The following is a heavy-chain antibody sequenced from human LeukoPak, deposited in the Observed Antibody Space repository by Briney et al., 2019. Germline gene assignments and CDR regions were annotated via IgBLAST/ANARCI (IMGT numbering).Heavy chain of an antibody. CDR2: IYYSGST. CDR1: GGSISSYY. V-gene: IGHV4-59*08. CDR3: TSSDYDHYAMDV. Sequence: SETLSLTCTVAGGSISSYYWSWIRQPPGKGMEWIVSIYYSGSTNYNPSLRSRVTISLDTSKNQFSLKLTSVTAADTAMYYCTSSDYDHYAMDVWGQGTTVTVSS. J-gene: IGHJ6*02. D-gene: IGHD6-6*01.